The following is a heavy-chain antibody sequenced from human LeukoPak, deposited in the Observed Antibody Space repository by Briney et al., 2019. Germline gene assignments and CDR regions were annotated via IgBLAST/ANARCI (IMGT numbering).Heavy chain of an antibody. J-gene: IGHJ4*02. Sequence: GGSLRLSCAASGFIFKNYAMNWVRQAPGKGLEWVSAITSSGGSTYYADSVKGRFTISRDNSKNTLSLQMNSLRAEDTAVYYCARASFGVIVGPDYWGQGTLVTVSS. V-gene: IGHV3-23*01. CDR3: ARASFGVIVGPDY. CDR1: GFIFKNYA. CDR2: ITSSGGST. D-gene: IGHD3-3*01.